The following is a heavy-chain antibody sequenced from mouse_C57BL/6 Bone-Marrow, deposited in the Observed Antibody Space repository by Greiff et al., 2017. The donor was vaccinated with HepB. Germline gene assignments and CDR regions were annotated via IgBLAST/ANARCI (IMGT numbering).Heavy chain of an antibody. Sequence: EVKLQESGPVLVKPGASVKMSCKASGYTFTDYYMNWVKQSHGKSLEWIGVINPYNGGTSYNQKFKGKATLTVDKSSSTAYMELNSLTSEDSAVYYCARYYGSSNWYFDVWGTGTTVTVSS. D-gene: IGHD1-1*01. CDR2: INPYNGGT. CDR3: ARYYGSSNWYFDV. V-gene: IGHV1-19*01. J-gene: IGHJ1*03. CDR1: GYTFTDYY.